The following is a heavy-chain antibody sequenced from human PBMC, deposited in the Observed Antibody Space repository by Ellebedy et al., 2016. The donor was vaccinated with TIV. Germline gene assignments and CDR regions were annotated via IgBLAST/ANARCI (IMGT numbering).Heavy chain of an antibody. J-gene: IGHJ6*02. CDR3: ARSLLWFGEYYGMDV. D-gene: IGHD3-10*01. V-gene: IGHV4-59*01. CDR2: IYYSGST. CDR1: GGSISSYY. Sequence: MPSETLSLTCTVSGGSISSYYWSWIRQPPGKGLEWIGYIYYSGSTNYNPSLKSRVTISVDTSKNQFSLKLSSVTAADTAVYYCARSLLWFGEYYGMDVWGQGTTVTVSS.